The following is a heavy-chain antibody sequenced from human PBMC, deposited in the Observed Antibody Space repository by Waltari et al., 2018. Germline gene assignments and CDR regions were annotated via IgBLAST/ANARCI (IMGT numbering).Heavy chain of an antibody. CDR1: GFTFSSYW. J-gene: IGHJ4*02. D-gene: IGHD6-19*01. CDR2: IKQDGSEK. CDR3: ASLYSSGWYDY. V-gene: IGHV3-7*01. Sequence: EVQLVESGGGLVQPGGSLRLSCAASGFTFSSYWMGWVRQAPGKGLEWVAKIKQDGSEKYYVDSVKGRFTISRDNAKNSLYLQMNSLRAEDTAVYYCASLYSSGWYDYWGQGTLVTVSS.